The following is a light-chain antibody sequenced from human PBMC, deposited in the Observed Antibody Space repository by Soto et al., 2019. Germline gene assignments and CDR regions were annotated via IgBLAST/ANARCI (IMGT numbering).Light chain of an antibody. Sequence: IVLTQTPLSSPVSLRQPASISCRSSQSLVYSDGNTYLNWLHQRPGQPPRLLIYKISDRFSGFPDRFSGSGAGTDFTLTISRVESEDVGVYYCMQTSQTPHTFGQGNTLEIK. CDR3: MQTSQTPHT. V-gene: IGKV2-24*01. CDR2: KIS. J-gene: IGKJ2*01. CDR1: QSLVYSDGNTY.